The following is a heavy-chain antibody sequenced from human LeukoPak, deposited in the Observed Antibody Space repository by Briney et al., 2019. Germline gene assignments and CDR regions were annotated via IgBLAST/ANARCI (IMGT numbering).Heavy chain of an antibody. V-gene: IGHV3-23*01. CDR1: GFTFSSYA. D-gene: IGHD3-3*01. Sequence: GGSLRLSCAASGFTFSSYAMSWVRQAPGKGLEWVPAISGSGGSTYYADSVKGRFTISRDNSKNTLYLQMNSLRAEDTAVYYCASTIFGVVILYYFDYWGQGTLVTVSS. J-gene: IGHJ4*02. CDR3: ASTIFGVVILYYFDY. CDR2: ISGSGGST.